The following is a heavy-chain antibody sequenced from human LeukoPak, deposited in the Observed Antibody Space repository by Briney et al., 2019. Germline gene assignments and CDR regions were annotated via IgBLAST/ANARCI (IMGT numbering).Heavy chain of an antibody. CDR2: IRRQAYGGTP. J-gene: IGHJ4*02. CDR3: SRERSDGASDY. Sequence: GSLRLSCRVSGFMFGDYAMNWVRQAPGKGLEWVGFIRRQAYGGTPEYAASVQGRFTISRDDSESIAYLQLNNLKTEDTGVYYCSRERSDGASDYWGQGALVTVSS. D-gene: IGHD5-24*01. CDR1: GFMFGDYA. V-gene: IGHV3-49*04.